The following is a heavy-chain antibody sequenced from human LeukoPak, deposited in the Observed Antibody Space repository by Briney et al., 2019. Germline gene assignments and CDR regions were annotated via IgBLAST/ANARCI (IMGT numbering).Heavy chain of an antibody. D-gene: IGHD6-13*01. CDR1: GFTFSSYA. Sequence: GWSLRLSCAASGFTFSSYAMHWVRQAPGKGLEWVAVISYDGSNKYYADSVKGRFTISRDNSKNTLYLQMNSLRAEDTAVYYCAREGAAAGLWWFDPWGQGTLVTVSS. CDR3: AREGAAAGLWWFDP. CDR2: ISYDGSNK. V-gene: IGHV3-30-3*01. J-gene: IGHJ5*02.